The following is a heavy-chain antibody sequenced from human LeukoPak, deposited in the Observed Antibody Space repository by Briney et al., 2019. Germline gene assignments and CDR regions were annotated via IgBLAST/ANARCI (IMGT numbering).Heavy chain of an antibody. CDR3: ARQLAAGNDGFDV. V-gene: IGHV4-39*01. CDR1: GVSIYSSTYY. CDR2: IYYNEDT. D-gene: IGHD2-15*01. Sequence: PSETLSLTCSVSGVSIYSSTYYWAWIRQPPGKRLEFIGSIYYNEDTFHNPSLKSQLTISVDTSANLFSLRLTSVTAADTATYYCARQLAAGNDGFDVWGQGTVVTVSS. J-gene: IGHJ3*01.